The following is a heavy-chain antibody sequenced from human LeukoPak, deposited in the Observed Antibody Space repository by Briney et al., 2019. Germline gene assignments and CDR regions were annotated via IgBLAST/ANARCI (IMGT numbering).Heavy chain of an antibody. CDR2: INHSGST. CDR1: GGSFSGYY. Sequence: SESLSLTCAVYGGSFSGYYWSWIRQPPGKGLEWIGEINHSGSTNYNPSLKSRVTISVDTSKNQFSLKLSSVTAADTAVYYCARADIVVVPAAPNWFDPWGQGTLVTVSS. D-gene: IGHD2-2*01. V-gene: IGHV4-34*01. J-gene: IGHJ5*02. CDR3: ARADIVVVPAAPNWFDP.